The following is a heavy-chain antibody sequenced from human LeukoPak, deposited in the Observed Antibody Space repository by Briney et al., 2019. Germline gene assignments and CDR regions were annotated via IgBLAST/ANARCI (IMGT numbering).Heavy chain of an antibody. J-gene: IGHJ5*02. V-gene: IGHV4-30-2*01. Sequence: PSETLSLTCAVSGGSISSGGYSWSCIRQPPGKGLEWIGYIYHSGSTYYNPSLKSRVTISVDRSKNQFSLKLSSVTAADTAVYYCARELAGANWFDPWGQGTLVTVSS. CDR3: ARELAGANWFDP. CDR2: IYHSGST. D-gene: IGHD6-19*01. CDR1: GGSISSGGYS.